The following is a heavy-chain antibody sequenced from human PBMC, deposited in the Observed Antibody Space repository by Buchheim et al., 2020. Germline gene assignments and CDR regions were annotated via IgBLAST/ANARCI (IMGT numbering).Heavy chain of an antibody. V-gene: IGHV1-46*01. CDR1: GYTFTSYY. J-gene: IGHJ4*02. CDR2: INPSAGST. Sequence: QVQLVQSGAEVKEPGASVKVSCKASGYTFTSYYMHWVRQAPGQGLEWMGVINPSAGSTTYAQKFQGRLTMTRDTSTTTVYMEVGSLRVEDTAVYFCARAASSGRRFDCWGQGT. CDR3: ARAASSGRRFDC. D-gene: IGHD1-26*01.